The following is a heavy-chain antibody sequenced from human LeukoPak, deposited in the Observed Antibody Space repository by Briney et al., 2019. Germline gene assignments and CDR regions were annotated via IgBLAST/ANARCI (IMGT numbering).Heavy chain of an antibody. D-gene: IGHD2-2*01. J-gene: IGHJ6*02. CDR3: ARSEDIVVVPAAGYYYYGMDV. CDR2: ISAYNGNT. Sequence: ASVKVSCKASGYTFTSYGISWVRQAPGQGLEWMGWISAYNGNTNYAQKLQGRVTMTTDTSTSTAYMELRSLRSEDTAVYYCARSEDIVVVPAAGYYYYGMDVWGQGTTVTVSS. CDR1: GYTFTSYG. V-gene: IGHV1-18*01.